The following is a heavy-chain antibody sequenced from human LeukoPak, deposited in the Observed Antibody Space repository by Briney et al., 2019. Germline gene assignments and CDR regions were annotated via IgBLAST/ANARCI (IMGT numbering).Heavy chain of an antibody. CDR2: INWNGGST. CDR1: GFTFDDYG. D-gene: IGHD3-9*01. J-gene: IGHJ4*02. Sequence: GGSLRLSCAASGFTFDDYGMSWVRQAPGKGLEWVSGINWNGGSTGYADSVKGRFTISRDNAKNSLYLQMNSLRAEDTAVYYCARDRHRNHRLRYFDWLSRSYFDYWGQGTLVTVSS. CDR3: ARDRHRNHRLRYFDWLSRSYFDY. V-gene: IGHV3-20*04.